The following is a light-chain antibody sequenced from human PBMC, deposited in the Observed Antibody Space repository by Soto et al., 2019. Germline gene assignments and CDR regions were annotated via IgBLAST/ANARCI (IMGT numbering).Light chain of an antibody. CDR3: QQYNNWPPGT. CDR1: QSVSSN. J-gene: IGKJ1*01. CDR2: GAS. V-gene: IGKV3-15*01. Sequence: EIVMTQSPATLSVSPGERATLSCRASQSVSSNLAWYQQKPGQAPRLLIYGASTRATGIPARFSGSGSGTEFTLTISRLKSEDFAVYYCQQYNNWPPGTFGQGTKVEIK.